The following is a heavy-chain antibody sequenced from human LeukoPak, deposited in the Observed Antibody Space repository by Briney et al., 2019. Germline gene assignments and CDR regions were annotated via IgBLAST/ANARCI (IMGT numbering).Heavy chain of an antibody. CDR1: GYSFSTYG. CDR2: ISVYNGNT. CDR3: ARGWGTSWPNWYFDL. D-gene: IGHD6-13*01. V-gene: IGHV1-18*01. J-gene: IGHJ2*01. Sequence: ASVKVSCKASGYSFSTYGLNWVRQAPGQGLEWMGWISVYNGNTNYAEKFQGRVTMTTDTSTNTASMELRSLRSDDTAVYYCARGWGTSWPNWYFDLWGRGTLIVVSS.